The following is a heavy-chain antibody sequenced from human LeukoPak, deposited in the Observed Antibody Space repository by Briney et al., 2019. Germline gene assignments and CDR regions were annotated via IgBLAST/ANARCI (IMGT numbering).Heavy chain of an antibody. CDR3: ARVALYGYNYYYYYMDV. CDR1: GGSISRYY. Sequence: SETLSLTCTVSGGSISRYYWSGIRQPPGKGLEWIGDIYYSGSTNYNPSLKSRVTISVDTSKNQFSLKLSSVTAADTAVYYCARVALYGYNYYYYYMDVWGKGTTVTVSS. D-gene: IGHD5-18*01. J-gene: IGHJ6*03. V-gene: IGHV4-59*01. CDR2: IYYSGST.